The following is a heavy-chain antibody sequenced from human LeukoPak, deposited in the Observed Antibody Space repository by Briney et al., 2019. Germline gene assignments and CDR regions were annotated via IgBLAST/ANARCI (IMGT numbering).Heavy chain of an antibody. CDR1: GGSFSGYY. Sequence: SETLSLTCAVYGGSFSGYYWSWIRQPPGKGLEWIGEINHSGSTNYNPSLKSRVTISVDTSKNQFSLKLSSVTAADTAVYYCAGPVAATIDAFDIWGQGTMVTVSS. CDR3: AGPVAATIDAFDI. CDR2: INHSGST. D-gene: IGHD2-15*01. V-gene: IGHV4-34*01. J-gene: IGHJ3*02.